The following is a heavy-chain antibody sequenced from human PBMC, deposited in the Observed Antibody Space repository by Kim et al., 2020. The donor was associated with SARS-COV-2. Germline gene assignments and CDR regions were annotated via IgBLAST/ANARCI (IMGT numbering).Heavy chain of an antibody. J-gene: IGHJ4*02. V-gene: IGHV4-38-2*02. D-gene: IGHD3-3*01. CDR2: IYHSGST. CDR3: ARAANLEWLPLTYYFDY. Sequence: SETLSLTCTVSGYSISSGYYWGWIRQPPGKGLEWIGSIYHSGSTYYNPSLKSRVTISVDTSKNQFSLKLSSVTAADTAVYYCARAANLEWLPLTYYFDYWGQGTLVTVSS. CDR1: GYSISSGYY.